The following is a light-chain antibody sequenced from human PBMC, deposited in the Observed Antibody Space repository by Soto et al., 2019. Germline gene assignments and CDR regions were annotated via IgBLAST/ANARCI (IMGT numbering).Light chain of an antibody. CDR3: QQYGSSPYWT. V-gene: IGKV3-20*01. CDR1: QSVSSRN. Sequence: EIVLTQSPGTLSLSPGERATLSCRASQSVSSRNLAWYQQKPGQTPRLLIYGATSRATGIPDRFSGSGSGTDFTLTISRLEPKDFAVYYCQQYGSSPYWTFGQGTKVQIK. J-gene: IGKJ1*01. CDR2: GAT.